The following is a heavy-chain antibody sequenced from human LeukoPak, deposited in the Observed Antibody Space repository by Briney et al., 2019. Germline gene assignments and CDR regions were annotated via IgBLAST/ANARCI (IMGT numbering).Heavy chain of an antibody. CDR2: IRFHGSDK. CDR3: EKEVGGYDRFDL. J-gene: IGHJ4*02. Sequence: GGSLRLSCAASGLTFSRYGMHWVRQAPGRGLEWVAFIRFHGSDKYYVDSVKGRFTISRDNPKNTLYLQMNSLRTEDTAVYYCEKEVGGYDRFDLWGQGTLVTVSS. V-gene: IGHV3-30*02. CDR1: GLTFSRYG. D-gene: IGHD5-12*01.